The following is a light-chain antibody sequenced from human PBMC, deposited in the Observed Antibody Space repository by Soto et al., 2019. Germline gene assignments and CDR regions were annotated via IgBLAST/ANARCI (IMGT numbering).Light chain of an antibody. Sequence: EIVMTQSPATLSVSPGESATLSCRASQSVSRNLAWYQQKPGQAPRLLIYDASTRPTGIPVRFSGSGSGTEFTLTISSLQSEDLAVYYCQQYNNLPRTFGRGTKVEIK. CDR1: QSVSRN. V-gene: IGKV3-15*01. CDR2: DAS. CDR3: QQYNNLPRT. J-gene: IGKJ4*02.